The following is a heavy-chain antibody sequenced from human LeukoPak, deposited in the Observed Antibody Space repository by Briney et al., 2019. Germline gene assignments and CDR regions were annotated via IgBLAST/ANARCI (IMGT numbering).Heavy chain of an antibody. Sequence: ASVKVSCKASGYTFTGYYMHWVRQAPGQGLEWMGIINPSGGSTSYAQKFQGRVTMTRDTSTSTVYMELSSLRSEDTAVYYCARVRLSIFGVSYYYYGMDVWGQGTTVTVSS. D-gene: IGHD3-3*01. CDR1: GYTFTGYY. CDR2: INPSGGST. V-gene: IGHV1-46*01. CDR3: ARVRLSIFGVSYYYYGMDV. J-gene: IGHJ6*02.